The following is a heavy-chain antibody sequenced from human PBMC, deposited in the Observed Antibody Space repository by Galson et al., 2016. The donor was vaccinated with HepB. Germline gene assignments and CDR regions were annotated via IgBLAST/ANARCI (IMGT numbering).Heavy chain of an antibody. V-gene: IGHV5-51*03. CDR3: VRSPYKIGWLADLDAMDI. Sequence: QSGAEVKKPGESLNISCQGSGYSFTNYWIGWVRQMPGKGLEWVGTIYPADSDTRYGPSLEGQVTISVEKSISTAFLQWSSLKASDTASYYCVRSPYKIGWLADLDAMDIWGHGTKVTVSS. CDR1: GYSFTNYW. D-gene: IGHD6-19*01. J-gene: IGHJ3*02. CDR2: IYPADSDT.